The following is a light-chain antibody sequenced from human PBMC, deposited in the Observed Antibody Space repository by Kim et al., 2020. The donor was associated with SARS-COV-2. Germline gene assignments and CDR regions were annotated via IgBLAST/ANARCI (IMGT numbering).Light chain of an antibody. CDR1: SNIVGNQG. Sequence: PPSVSKGLRQTATLTCTGNSNIVGNQGAAWLQQHQGHPPKLLSYRNNNRPSGISERFSASRSGNTASLTITGLQPEDEADYYCSQVFGGGTQLTVL. V-gene: IGLV10-54*02. J-gene: IGLJ2*01. CDR3: SQV. CDR2: RNN.